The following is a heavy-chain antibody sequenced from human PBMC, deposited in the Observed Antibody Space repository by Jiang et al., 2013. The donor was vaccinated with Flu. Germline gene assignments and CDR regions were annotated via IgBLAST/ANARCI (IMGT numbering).Heavy chain of an antibody. CDR3: ARSYCGGDCYSMFGYSYYGMDV. J-gene: IGHJ6*02. V-gene: IGHV4-59*08. Sequence: GSGLVKPSETLSLTCTVSGGSISSHYWSWIRQPPGKGLEWIRYIHNSGTTNYNPSLKSRVTISIDTSTNQFSLKLISVTAPDTAVYYCARSYCGGDCYSMFGYSYYGMDVWGQGTTVTVSS. CDR2: IHNSGTT. CDR1: GGSISSHY. D-gene: IGHD2-21*02.